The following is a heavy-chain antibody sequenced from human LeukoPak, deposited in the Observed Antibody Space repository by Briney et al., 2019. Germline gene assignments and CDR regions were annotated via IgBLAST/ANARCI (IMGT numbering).Heavy chain of an antibody. CDR2: MNPNSGNT. CDR1: GYTFTSYD. J-gene: IGHJ6*02. V-gene: IGHV1-8*01. CDR3: ARVYGNYYPFYYYGMDV. Sequence: EASVKVSCTASGYTFTSYDINWVRQATGQGLEWMGWMNPNSGNTGYAQKFQGRVTMTRNTSISTAYMELSSLRSEDTAVYYCARVYGNYYPFYYYGMDVWGQGTTVTVSS. D-gene: IGHD4-11*01.